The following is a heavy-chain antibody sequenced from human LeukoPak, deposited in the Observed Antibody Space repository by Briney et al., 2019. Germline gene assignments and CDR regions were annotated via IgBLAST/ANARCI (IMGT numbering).Heavy chain of an antibody. D-gene: IGHD1-14*01. V-gene: IGHV1-69*02. CDR2: IIPILGIA. Sequence: ASVKVSCKASGGTFSSYTISWVRQAPGQGLEWMGRIIPILGIANYAQKFQGRVTITADKSTSTAYMELSSLRSEDTAVYYCARSHRKRSKDAFDIWGQGTMVTVSS. CDR1: GGTFSSYT. J-gene: IGHJ3*02. CDR3: ARSHRKRSKDAFDI.